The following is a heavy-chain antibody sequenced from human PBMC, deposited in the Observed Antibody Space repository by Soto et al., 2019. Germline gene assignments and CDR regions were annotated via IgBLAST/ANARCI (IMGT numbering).Heavy chain of an antibody. Sequence: ASVKVSCKASGYTFTGYYMHWVRQAPGQGLEWMGWINPNSGGTNYAQKFQGRVTMTRDTSISTAYMELSRLRADDTAVYYCARNIAVAGLYYYGMDVWGQGTSVTVSS. CDR2: INPNSGGT. D-gene: IGHD6-19*01. CDR3: ARNIAVAGLYYYGMDV. J-gene: IGHJ6*02. CDR1: GYTFTGYY. V-gene: IGHV1-2*02.